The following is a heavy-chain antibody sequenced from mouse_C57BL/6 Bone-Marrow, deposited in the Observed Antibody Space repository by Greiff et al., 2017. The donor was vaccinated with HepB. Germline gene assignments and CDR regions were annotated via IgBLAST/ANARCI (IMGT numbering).Heavy chain of an antibody. CDR3: ARVPYYYGSSWGY. CDR2: IHPNSGST. J-gene: IGHJ2*01. CDR1: GYTFTSYW. Sequence: QVQLKQPGAELVKPGASVKLSCKASGYTFTSYWMHWVKQRPGQGLEWIGMIHPNSGSTNYNEKFKSKATLTVDKSSSTAYMQLSSLTSEDSAVYYCARVPYYYGSSWGYWGQGTTLTVSS. D-gene: IGHD1-1*01. V-gene: IGHV1-64*01.